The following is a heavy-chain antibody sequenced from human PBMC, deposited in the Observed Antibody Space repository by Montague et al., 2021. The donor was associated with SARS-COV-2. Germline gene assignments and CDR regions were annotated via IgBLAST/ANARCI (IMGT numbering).Heavy chain of an antibody. CDR2: TYYRSKWHN. V-gene: IGHV6-1*01. D-gene: IGHD5-12*01. J-gene: IGHJ4*02. Sequence: CAISGDSVSINSAAWNWIKQSPSRGRERQGRTYYRSKWHNDYAVXVKSRITINPDTSKNQFSLQLKSVTPEDTAVYYCARGWVATIPHMDNWGQGSLVIVSS. CDR1: GDSVSINSAA. CDR3: ARGWVATIPHMDN.